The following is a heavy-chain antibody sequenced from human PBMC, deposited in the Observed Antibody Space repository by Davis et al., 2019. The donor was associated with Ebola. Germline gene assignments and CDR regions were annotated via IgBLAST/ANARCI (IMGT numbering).Heavy chain of an antibody. CDR2: MNPNSGNT. J-gene: IGHJ6*02. CDR1: GYTFTSYD. D-gene: IGHD3-10*01. Sequence: GESLKISCKASGYTFTSYDINWVRQATGQGLEWMGWMNPNSGNTGYAQKFQGRVTMTKNTSISTAYMELSSLRSEDTAVYYCARAAISVWFREGSYYYYGMDVWGQGTTVTVSS. V-gene: IGHV1-8*01. CDR3: ARAAISVWFREGSYYYYGMDV.